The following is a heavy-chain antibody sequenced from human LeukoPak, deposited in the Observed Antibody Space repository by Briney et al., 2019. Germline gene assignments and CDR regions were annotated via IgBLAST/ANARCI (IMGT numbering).Heavy chain of an antibody. D-gene: IGHD1-26*01. J-gene: IGHJ6*02. CDR2: IYYSGST. Sequence: PSETLSLTCTVSGGSISSGDYYWSWIRQPPGKGLEWIGYIYYSGSTYYNPSLKSRVTISVDTSKNQFSLKLSSVTAADTAVYYCARLWWELPPPYYYYGMDVWGQGTTVTVSS. CDR3: ARLWWELPPPYYYYGMDV. V-gene: IGHV4-30-4*01. CDR1: GGSISSGDYY.